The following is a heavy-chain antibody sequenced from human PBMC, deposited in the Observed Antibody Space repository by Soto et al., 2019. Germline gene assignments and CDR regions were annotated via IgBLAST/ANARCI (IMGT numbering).Heavy chain of an antibody. Sequence: PWGSLRLSCAASGFTFINAWISCVRHSPLKWREWVGRIKSKTDGGTTDYAAPVKGRFTISRDDSKNTLYLQMNSLKTEDTAVYYCTTEAAEYDFWSGYYGRTYYYYGMDVWGQGTTVTVSS. J-gene: IGHJ6*02. CDR1: GFTFINAW. CDR3: TTEAAEYDFWSGYYGRTYYYYGMDV. CDR2: IKSKTDGGTT. V-gene: IGHV3-15*01. D-gene: IGHD3-3*01.